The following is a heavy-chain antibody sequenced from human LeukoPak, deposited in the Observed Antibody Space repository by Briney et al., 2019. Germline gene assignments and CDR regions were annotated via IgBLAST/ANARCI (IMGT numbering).Heavy chain of an antibody. D-gene: IGHD5-12*01. J-gene: IGHJ4*02. CDR2: IYTSGST. CDR3: RGYSGYDLDY. V-gene: IGHV4-4*09. CDR1: GGSISSYY. Sequence: SETLSLTRTVSGGSISSYYWSWIRQPPGKGLEWIGYIYTSGSTNYNPSLKSRVTISVDTSKNQFSLKLSSVTAADTAVYYCRGYSGYDLDYWGQGTLVTVSS.